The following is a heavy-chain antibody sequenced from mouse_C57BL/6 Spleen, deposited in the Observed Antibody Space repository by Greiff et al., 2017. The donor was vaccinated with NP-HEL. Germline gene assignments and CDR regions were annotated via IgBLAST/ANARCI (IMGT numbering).Heavy chain of an antibody. CDR1: GYSITSGYY. V-gene: IGHV3-6*01. D-gene: IGHD2-4*01. Sequence: DVKLQESGPGLVKPSQSLSLTCSVTGYSITSGYYWNWIRQFPGNKLEWMGYISYDGSNNYNPSLKNRISITRDTSKNQFFLKLNSVTTEDTATYYCARRRHDYDVEAMDYWGQGTSVTVSS. J-gene: IGHJ4*01. CDR3: ARRRHDYDVEAMDY. CDR2: ISYDGSN.